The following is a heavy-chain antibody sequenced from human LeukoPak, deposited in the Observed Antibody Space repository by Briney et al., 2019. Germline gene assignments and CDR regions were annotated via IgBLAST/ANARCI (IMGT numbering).Heavy chain of an antibody. CDR1: GGSISSGDYY. J-gene: IGHJ4*02. D-gene: IGHD3-3*01. CDR2: IYYSGST. CDR3: ARQNDLYPYYVDS. Sequence: SQTLSLTCTVSGGSISSGDYYWSWIRQPPGKGLEWIGYIYYSGSTYYNPSLKSRVTTSIDTSKDQFSLTLSSVTAADTAVYFCARQNDLYPYYVDSWGQGTLVTVSS. V-gene: IGHV4-30-4*01.